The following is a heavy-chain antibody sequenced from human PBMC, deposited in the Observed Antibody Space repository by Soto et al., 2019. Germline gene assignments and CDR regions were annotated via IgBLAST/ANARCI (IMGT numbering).Heavy chain of an antibody. J-gene: IGHJ6*02. CDR3: AKDISVGNYYNLGPVNYYYYTMAV. D-gene: IGHD4-4*01. Sequence: GGSLRLSCAGSGFIFDDYPMHWFRQTPGKGLEWVSGINWNSDNIGYADSVKGRFTISRDNAKNSLYLQMNSLRAEDTALYYCAKDISVGNYYNLGPVNYYYYTMAVWGQGTTVTVSS. CDR1: GFIFDDYP. V-gene: IGHV3-9*01. CDR2: INWNSDNI.